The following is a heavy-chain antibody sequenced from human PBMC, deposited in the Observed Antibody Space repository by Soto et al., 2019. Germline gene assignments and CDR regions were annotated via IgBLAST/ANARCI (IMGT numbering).Heavy chain of an antibody. CDR3: ARSWVTGKGGIDV. CDR1: GYTFTSYG. Sequence: QVQLVQSGAEVKKPGASVKVSCKASGYTFTSYGLSWVRQAPGQGLEWRGWINGYTGNTNYAQKFQGRVTMTTDTSTNTAYLDLWTLISADTAVYYCARSWVTGKGGIDVWGQGTTVTVSS. J-gene: IGHJ6*02. V-gene: IGHV1-18*01. CDR2: INGYTGNT. D-gene: IGHD3-16*01.